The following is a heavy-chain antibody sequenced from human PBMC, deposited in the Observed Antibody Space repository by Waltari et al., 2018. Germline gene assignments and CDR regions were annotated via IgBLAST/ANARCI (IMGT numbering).Heavy chain of an antibody. Sequence: EVQLVESGGGLVKPGGSLSVSCAACGFTFSSYWMIWVRQAPGQGLEWVAHINQDGSEKSYVASVKGRFTISRDNAKQSLYLQMNSLRPDDTAIYYCARLRGANDWGQGTLVTVSS. CDR3: ARLRGAND. J-gene: IGHJ4*02. CDR2: INQDGSEK. D-gene: IGHD3-10*01. V-gene: IGHV3-7*01. CDR1: GFTFSSYW.